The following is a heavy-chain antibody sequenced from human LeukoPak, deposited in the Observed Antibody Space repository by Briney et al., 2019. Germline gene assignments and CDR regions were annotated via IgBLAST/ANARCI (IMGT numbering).Heavy chain of an antibody. CDR3: ARAPIAAAGTIFDY. CDR2: IIPIFGTA. J-gene: IGHJ4*02. V-gene: IGHV1-69*01. CDR1: GGTFSSYA. D-gene: IGHD6-13*01. Sequence: SVKVSCKASGGTFSSYAISWVRQAPGQGLEWMXXIIPIFGTANYAQKFQGRVTITADESTSTAYMELSSLRSEDTAVYYCARAPIAAAGTIFDYWGQGTLVTVSS.